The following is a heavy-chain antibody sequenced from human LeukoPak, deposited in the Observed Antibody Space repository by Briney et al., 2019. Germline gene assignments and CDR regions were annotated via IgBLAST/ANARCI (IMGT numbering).Heavy chain of an antibody. CDR3: ARTYYDILTGYSLSDY. D-gene: IGHD3-9*01. V-gene: IGHV5-10-1*01. J-gene: IGHJ4*02. Sequence: GESLKISCEGSGYSFTNYWITWVRQMPGKGLEWMGSIDPSDSYTNYSPSFQGHVTISADKSISTAYLQWSSLMASDTAMYYCARTYYDILTGYSLSDYWGQGTLVTVSS. CDR2: IDPSDSYT. CDR1: GYSFTNYW.